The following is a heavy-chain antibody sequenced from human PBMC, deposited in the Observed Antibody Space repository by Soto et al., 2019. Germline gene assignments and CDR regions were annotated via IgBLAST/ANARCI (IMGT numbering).Heavy chain of an antibody. Sequence: QVRLLQSGAEVKKPGSSVKVSCTVSGGIFRRYAISWVRQAPGQGLEWLGGIVPIFGTTNYAQKFQGRVTITADESTSTAYMDLSSLRSDDTAVYYCARPDEGSYSSNHHYYYALDVWGQGTTVTVSS. CDR3: ARPDEGSYSSNHHYYYALDV. CDR1: GGIFRRYA. CDR2: IVPIFGTT. V-gene: IGHV1-69*01. D-gene: IGHD3-16*01. J-gene: IGHJ6*02.